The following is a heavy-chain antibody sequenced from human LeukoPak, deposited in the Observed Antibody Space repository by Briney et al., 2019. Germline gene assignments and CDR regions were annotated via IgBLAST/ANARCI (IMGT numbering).Heavy chain of an antibody. Sequence: GGSLRLSCAASGFTFSSYGMHWVRQAPGKGLEWVAVISYGGSNKYYADSVKGRFTISRDNSKNTLYLQMNSLRAEDTAVYYCAKSSGSYSPFDYWGQGTLVTVSS. J-gene: IGHJ4*02. CDR2: ISYGGSNK. CDR3: AKSSGSYSPFDY. CDR1: GFTFSSYG. V-gene: IGHV3-30*18. D-gene: IGHD1-26*01.